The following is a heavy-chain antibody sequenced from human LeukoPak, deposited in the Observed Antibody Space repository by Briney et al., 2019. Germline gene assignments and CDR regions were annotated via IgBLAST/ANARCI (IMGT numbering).Heavy chain of an antibody. CDR2: TNWDGGRT. D-gene: IGHD5-24*01. CDR1: GFTLDDYA. Sequence: GGSLRLSCAASGFTLDDYAMSWVRQTPGKGLEWVSGTNWDGGRTGYADSVKGRFTISRDNSKNTLILQMNSLRAEDTAVYYCAKSGYNRFDYWGQGILVTVSS. J-gene: IGHJ4*02. CDR3: AKSGYNRFDY. V-gene: IGHV3-20*04.